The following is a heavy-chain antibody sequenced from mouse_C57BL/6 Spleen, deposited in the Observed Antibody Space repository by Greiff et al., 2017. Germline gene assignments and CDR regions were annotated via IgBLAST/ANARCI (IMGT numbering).Heavy chain of an antibody. CDR3: ASGNLYYFDY. V-gene: IGHV1-26*01. CDR1: GYTFTDYY. D-gene: IGHD2-1*01. Sequence: EVQLQQSGPELVKPGASVKISCKASGYTFTDYYMNWVKQSHGKSLEWIGDINPNNGGTSYNQKFKGKATLTVDKSSSTAYMELRSLTSEDSAVYYCASGNLYYFDYWGQGTTLTVSS. CDR2: INPNNGGT. J-gene: IGHJ2*01.